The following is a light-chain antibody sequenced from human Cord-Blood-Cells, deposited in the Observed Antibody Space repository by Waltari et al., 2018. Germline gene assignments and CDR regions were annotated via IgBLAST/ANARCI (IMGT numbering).Light chain of an antibody. Sequence: DIQMTQSPSSLSASVGARVTITGRASQRISSYLNWYQQKPGKAPKLLISAASSLQSGVPSRCSGSGSGTDFTLTSSSLQPEDFATYYCQQSYSTPLTFGGGTKVEIK. V-gene: IGKV1-39*01. CDR2: AAS. J-gene: IGKJ4*01. CDR3: QQSYSTPLT. CDR1: QRISSY.